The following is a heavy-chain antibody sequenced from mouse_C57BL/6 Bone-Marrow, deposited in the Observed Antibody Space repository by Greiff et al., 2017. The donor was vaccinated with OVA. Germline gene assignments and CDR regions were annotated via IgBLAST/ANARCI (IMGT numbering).Heavy chain of an antibody. J-gene: IGHJ2*01. D-gene: IGHD2-1*01. CDR1: GFNIKDDY. CDR3: TADGNFDY. V-gene: IGHV14-4*01. CDR2: IDPEDGDT. Sequence: VQLQQSGAELVRPGASVKLSCTASGFNIKDDYMHWVKQRPEQGLEWIGWIDPEDGDTEYASKFQGQATITADTNSNTAYLQISRQTSETAAVYYCTADGNFDYWGQGTTLTVSS.